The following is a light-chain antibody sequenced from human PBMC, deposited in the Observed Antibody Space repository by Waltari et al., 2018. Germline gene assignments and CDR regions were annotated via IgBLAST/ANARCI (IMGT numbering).Light chain of an antibody. CDR1: QSVCSN. Sequence: EILMTQSPATLSVSPGERATLSCRASQSVCSNLAWYQQKPGQALRLLIYDASTRAPSTPARFRGSGSGTEFALTISRLQSEDSAVYYCQQYNHWPPITFGQGTRLEIK. CDR3: QQYNHWPPIT. CDR2: DAS. J-gene: IGKJ5*01. V-gene: IGKV3-15*01.